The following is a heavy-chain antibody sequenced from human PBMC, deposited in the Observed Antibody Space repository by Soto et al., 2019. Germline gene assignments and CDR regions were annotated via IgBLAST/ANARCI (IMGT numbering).Heavy chain of an antibody. D-gene: IGHD2-2*01. CDR3: AREDSIIIPAVSDF. J-gene: IGHJ4*02. CDR2: ISKSDYT. CDR1: G. V-gene: IGHV3-21*01. Sequence: GGSLRLSCAASGINWVRQAPGKGLEWVSSISKSDYTYYSDSVKGRFAISRDNAKSSVSLQMNTLRVEDTAVYYCAREDSIIIPAVSDFWGQGTLVTVSS.